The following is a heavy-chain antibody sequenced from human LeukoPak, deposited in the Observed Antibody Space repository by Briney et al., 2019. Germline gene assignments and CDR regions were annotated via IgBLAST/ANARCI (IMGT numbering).Heavy chain of an antibody. D-gene: IGHD3-22*01. CDR3: ARDYNYYHSSGYWYYFDY. Sequence: GGSLRLSCAASGFTVSSNYMSWVRQAPGKGLEWVSVIYSDGSTYYADSVKGRFTISRDNSKNTLYLQINSLRAEDTAVYYCARDYNYYHSSGYWYYFDYWSQGTLVTVSS. J-gene: IGHJ4*02. V-gene: IGHV3-66*01. CDR2: IYSDGST. CDR1: GFTVSSNY.